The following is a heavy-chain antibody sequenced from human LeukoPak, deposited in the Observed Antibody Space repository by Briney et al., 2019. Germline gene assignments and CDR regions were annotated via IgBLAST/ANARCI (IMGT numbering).Heavy chain of an antibody. CDR2: ISWNSGSI. Sequence: GGSLRLSCAASGFTFDDYAMHWVRHAPGKGLEWVSGISWNSGSIGCADSVKGRFTISRDNAKNSLYLQMNSLRAEDTALYYCAKGDYYDSSGYSPFDYWGQGTLVTVSS. CDR3: AKGDYYDSSGYSPFDY. J-gene: IGHJ4*02. CDR1: GFTFDDYA. V-gene: IGHV3-9*01. D-gene: IGHD3-22*01.